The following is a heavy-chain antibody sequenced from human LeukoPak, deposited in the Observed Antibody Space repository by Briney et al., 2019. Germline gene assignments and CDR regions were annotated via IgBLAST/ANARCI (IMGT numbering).Heavy chain of an antibody. D-gene: IGHD3-16*02. CDR3: AKDLSGMDV. Sequence: PGGSLTLSCAASGFTFSSYGMHWVRQAPGKGLEWVAVTVHDGSKKYYADSVKGRVTISRDNSKNTLYLQMNSLRAEDTAVYYCAKDLSGMDVWGQGTTVTVSS. CDR1: GFTFSSYG. J-gene: IGHJ6*02. V-gene: IGHV3-30*18. CDR2: TVHDGSKK.